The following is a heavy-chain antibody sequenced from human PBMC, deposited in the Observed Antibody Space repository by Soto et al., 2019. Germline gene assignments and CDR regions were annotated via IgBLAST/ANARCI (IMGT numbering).Heavy chain of an antibody. V-gene: IGHV4-39*01. D-gene: IGHD4-17*01. CDR2: IYYSGST. J-gene: IGHJ4*02. Sequence: QLQLQESGPGLVKPSETLSLTCTVSGGSISSSSYYWGWIRQPPGKGLEWIGSIYYSGSTYYNPSLKSRVTISVDTSKNQFSLRLSSVTAADTAVYYCARRASATVTTLFDYWGQGTLVTVSS. CDR1: GGSISSSSYY. CDR3: ARRASATVTTLFDY.